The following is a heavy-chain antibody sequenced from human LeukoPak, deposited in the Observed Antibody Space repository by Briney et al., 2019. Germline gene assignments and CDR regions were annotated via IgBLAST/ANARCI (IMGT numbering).Heavy chain of an antibody. CDR1: GGSISSYY. V-gene: IGHV4-34*01. D-gene: IGHD3-22*01. CDR3: ARWGYYDSSGYSIPFDY. CDR2: VNHRGST. J-gene: IGHJ4*02. Sequence: PSETLSLTCTVSGGSISSYYWSWIRQPPGKGLEWIGEVNHRGSTNYNPSLKSRVTISVDTSKNQFSLKLSSVTAADTAVYYCARWGYYDSSGYSIPFDYWGQGTLVTVSS.